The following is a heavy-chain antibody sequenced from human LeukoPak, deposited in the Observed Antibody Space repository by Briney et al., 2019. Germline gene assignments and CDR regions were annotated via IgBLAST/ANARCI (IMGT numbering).Heavy chain of an antibody. V-gene: IGHV1-3*01. CDR3: ARDPRGRYYYYGMDV. J-gene: IGHJ6*02. CDR2: INAGNGNT. Sequence: ASVKVSCKASGYTFTGYYMHWVRQAPGQRLEWMGWINAGNGNTKYSQKFQGRVTITRDTSASTAYMELSSLRSEDTAVYYCARDPRGRYYYYGMDVWGQGTTVTVSS. D-gene: IGHD3-10*01. CDR1: GYTFTGYY.